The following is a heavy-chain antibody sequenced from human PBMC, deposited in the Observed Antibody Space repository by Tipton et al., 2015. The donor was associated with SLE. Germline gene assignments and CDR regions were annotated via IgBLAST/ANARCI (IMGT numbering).Heavy chain of an antibody. V-gene: IGHV4-39*07. CDR3: ARDKPGVFGVVTPLDY. D-gene: IGHD3-3*01. J-gene: IGHJ4*02. CDR1: GGSISSSSYY. CDR2: IYYSGST. Sequence: TLSLTCTVSGGSISSSSYYWGWIRQPPGKGLEWIGSIYYSGSTYYNPSLKSRVTISVDTSKNQFSLKLSSVTAADTAVYYCARDKPGVFGVVTPLDYWGQGTLVTVSS.